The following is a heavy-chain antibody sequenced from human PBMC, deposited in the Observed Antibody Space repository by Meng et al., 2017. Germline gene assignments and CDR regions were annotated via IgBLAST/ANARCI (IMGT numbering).Heavy chain of an antibody. CDR1: GFTFSSYW. Sequence: GESLKISCAAPGFTFSSYWMSWVRQAPGKGLEWVANIKQDGSEKYYVDSVKGRFTISRDNAKNSLYLQMNSLRAEDTAVYYCASQKNTYYDYVWGSYRTFGFDYWGQGTLVTVSS. J-gene: IGHJ4*02. V-gene: IGHV3-7*01. D-gene: IGHD3-16*02. CDR3: ASQKNTYYDYVWGSYRTFGFDY. CDR2: IKQDGSEK.